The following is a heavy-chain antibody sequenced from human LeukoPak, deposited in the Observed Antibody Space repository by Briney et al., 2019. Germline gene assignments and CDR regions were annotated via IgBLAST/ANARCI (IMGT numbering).Heavy chain of an antibody. J-gene: IGHJ6*02. Sequence: GGSLRLSCAASGFTFSSYAMSWVRQAPGKGLEWVSYISSSGSTIYYADSVKGRFTISRDNAKNSLYLQMNSLRAEDTAVYYCARTHIVVVPAAMYYYGMDVWGQGTTVTVSS. CDR3: ARTHIVVVPAAMYYYGMDV. D-gene: IGHD2-2*01. CDR2: ISSSGSTI. CDR1: GFTFSSYA. V-gene: IGHV3-48*04.